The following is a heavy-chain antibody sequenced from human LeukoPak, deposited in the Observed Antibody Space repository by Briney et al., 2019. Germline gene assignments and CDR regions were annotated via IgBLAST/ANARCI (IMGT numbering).Heavy chain of an antibody. D-gene: IGHD2-2*01. J-gene: IGHJ5*02. CDR1: GFTFSTYS. V-gene: IGHV3-48*04. CDR2: ISGSGSTI. Sequence: GGSLRLSCAASGFTFSTYSMNWVRQAPGKGLEWVSAISGSGSTIYYADSVKGRFTISRDNAKNSLYLQMNSLRAEDTAVYYCAREGTGSDIVVVPAGQGWFDPWGQGTLVTVSS. CDR3: AREGTGSDIVVVPAGQGWFDP.